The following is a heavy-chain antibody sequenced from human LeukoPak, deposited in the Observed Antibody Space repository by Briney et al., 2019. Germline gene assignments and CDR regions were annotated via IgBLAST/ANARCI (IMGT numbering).Heavy chain of an antibody. Sequence: GGSLRLSCAASGFTFSSYWMTWVRQAPGKGLEWVGRIKSKTDGGTTDYAAPVKGRFTISRDDSKNTLYLQMNSLKTEDTAVYYCTTYYYDSSGLDYWGQGTLVTVSS. CDR1: GFTFSSYW. V-gene: IGHV3-15*01. J-gene: IGHJ4*02. CDR2: IKSKTDGGTT. D-gene: IGHD3-22*01. CDR3: TTYYYDSSGLDY.